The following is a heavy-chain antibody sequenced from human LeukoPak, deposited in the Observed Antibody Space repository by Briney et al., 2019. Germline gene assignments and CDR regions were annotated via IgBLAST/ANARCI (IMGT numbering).Heavy chain of an antibody. Sequence: PGGSLTLSCAASGFSFSSYDMNWLRQSPGKGLEWVSNISPSGSTKYYADSVKGRFTVSRDNAKNSLYLQMNSLRAGDTGVYYCTKLAVASADSWGQGALVTVSS. J-gene: IGHJ4*02. CDR2: ISPSGSTK. CDR1: GFSFSSYD. CDR3: TKLAVASADS. V-gene: IGHV3-48*03. D-gene: IGHD6-19*01.